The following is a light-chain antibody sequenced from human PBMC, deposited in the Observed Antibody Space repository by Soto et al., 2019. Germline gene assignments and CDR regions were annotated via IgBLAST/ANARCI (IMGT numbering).Light chain of an antibody. CDR1: QSLSSY. V-gene: IGKV1-5*01. Sequence: DIQMTQSPSTLSASVGDRVTITCRASQSLSSYLAWYQQKPGKAPNLLIYDAFNLESGVPSRFSGSGSGTEFTLTISSLQPDDFATYYCQQYNSYPWTFGLGTRVEIK. CDR2: DAF. CDR3: QQYNSYPWT. J-gene: IGKJ1*01.